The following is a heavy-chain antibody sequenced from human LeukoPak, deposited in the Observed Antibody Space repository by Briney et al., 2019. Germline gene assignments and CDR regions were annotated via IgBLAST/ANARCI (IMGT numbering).Heavy chain of an antibody. CDR2: IIPIFGIA. V-gene: IGHV1-69*04. CDR1: GGTFSSYA. Sequence: SVKVSCKASGGTFSSYAISWVRQAPGQGLEWMGRIIPIFGIANYAQKFQGRVTITADKSTSTAYMELSSLRSEDTAVYYCARPKNYYYDSSGYSFDYWGQGTLATVSS. D-gene: IGHD3-22*01. J-gene: IGHJ4*02. CDR3: ARPKNYYYDSSGYSFDY.